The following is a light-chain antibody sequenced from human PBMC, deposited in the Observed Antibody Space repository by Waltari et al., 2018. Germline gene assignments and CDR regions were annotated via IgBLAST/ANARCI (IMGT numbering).Light chain of an antibody. J-gene: IGKJ3*01. V-gene: IGKV1-39*01. CDR3: QQSYYSVT. Sequence: DIQMTQSPSSLSASVGDRVIITCRAPQNIASYLNWYQQKPGKAPKVLIYAASTLQSGVPSRFSGSGSGTDFTLTISSLQPEDFATYYCQQSYYSVTFGPGTKVDI. CDR1: QNIASY. CDR2: AAS.